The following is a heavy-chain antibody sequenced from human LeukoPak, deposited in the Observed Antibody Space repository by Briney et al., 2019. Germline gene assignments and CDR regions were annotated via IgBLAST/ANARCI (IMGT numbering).Heavy chain of an antibody. D-gene: IGHD5-24*01. CDR2: INPSGGST. Sequence: ASVKVSCKASGCTFTSYYMHWVRQAPGQGLEWMGIINPSGGSTSYAQKFQGRVTMTRDTSTSTVYMELSSLRSEDTAVYYCARRMATNNGLDYWGQGTLVTVSS. CDR3: ARRMATNNGLDY. V-gene: IGHV1-46*01. J-gene: IGHJ4*02. CDR1: GCTFTSYY.